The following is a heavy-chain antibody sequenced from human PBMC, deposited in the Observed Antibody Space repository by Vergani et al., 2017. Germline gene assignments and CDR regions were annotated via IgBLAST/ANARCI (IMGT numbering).Heavy chain of an antibody. CDR2: IYYSGST. D-gene: IGHD3-10*01. CDR1: GGSISSYY. J-gene: IGHJ4*02. V-gene: IGHV4-59*01. Sequence: QVQLQESGPGLVKPSETLSLTCTVSGGSISSYYWSWIRQPPGKGLEWIGYIYYSGSTNYNPSLKSRVTISVDTPKNQFSLKLSSVTAADTAVYYCARAGGFGELWGYFDYWGQGTLVTVSS. CDR3: ARAGGFGELWGYFDY.